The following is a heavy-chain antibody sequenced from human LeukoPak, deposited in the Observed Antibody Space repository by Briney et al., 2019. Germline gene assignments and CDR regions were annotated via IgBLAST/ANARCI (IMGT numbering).Heavy chain of an antibody. CDR2: ISSSGSTI. CDR3: ARDHSIDAFDI. Sequence: PGGSLRLSCAASGFTFSSYEMNWVRQAPGKGLEWVSYISSSGSTIYYADSVKGRFTISRDNAKNSLYLQMNSLRAEDTAVYYCARDHSIDAFDIWGQGTMVTVSS. CDR1: GFTFSSYE. D-gene: IGHD3-9*01. J-gene: IGHJ3*02. V-gene: IGHV3-48*03.